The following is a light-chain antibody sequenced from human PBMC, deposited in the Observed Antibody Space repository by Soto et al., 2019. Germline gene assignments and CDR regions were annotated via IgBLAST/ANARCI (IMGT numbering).Light chain of an antibody. CDR1: QDVSIF. CDR3: QQRSTWLYT. V-gene: IGKV3-11*02. Sequence: EILLAQSPATLSLSPGERATLSCKASQDVSIFLAWYQQKPGQAPRLLIHDASNRATGVPARFSGSGSGRDFTLNITSLAPEDFAVYYCQQRSTWLYTFGQGTKLEV. CDR2: DAS. J-gene: IGKJ2*01.